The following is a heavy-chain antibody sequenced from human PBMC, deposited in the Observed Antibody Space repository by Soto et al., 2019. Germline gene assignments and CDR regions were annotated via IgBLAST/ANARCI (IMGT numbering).Heavy chain of an antibody. V-gene: IGHV1-69*01. D-gene: IGHD1-26*01. Sequence: QVQLAQSGAEVKKPGSSVKVSCKASGGTFGSYSINWVRQAPGQGLEWMGEIIPIFGTAHYAQKFQGRVTITADEPTSTADLEVSRLRSDDTAVYSCSRDGGRPCGGFGYWGQGILVTATS. CDR2: IIPIFGTA. CDR1: GGTFGSYS. J-gene: IGHJ4*02. CDR3: SRDGGRPCGGFGY.